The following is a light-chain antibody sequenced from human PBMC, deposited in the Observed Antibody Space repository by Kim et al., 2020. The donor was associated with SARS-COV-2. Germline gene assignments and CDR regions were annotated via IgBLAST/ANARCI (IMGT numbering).Light chain of an antibody. J-gene: IGLJ1*01. Sequence: ELTQPPSASGTPGQRVTISCSGSSSNIGSNTVNWYQQLPGTAPKLLIYSNNQRPSGVPDRFSGSKSGTSASLAISELQSEDEADYYCAAWDDSLNGPVFGTGTKVTVL. V-gene: IGLV1-44*01. CDR1: SSNIGSNT. CDR2: SNN. CDR3: AAWDDSLNGPV.